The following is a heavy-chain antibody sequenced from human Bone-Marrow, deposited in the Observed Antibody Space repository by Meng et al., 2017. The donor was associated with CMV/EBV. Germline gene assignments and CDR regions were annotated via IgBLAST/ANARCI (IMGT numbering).Heavy chain of an antibody. Sequence: GESLKISCAASGFTFSSYAMSWVRQAPGKGLEWVSIIYSGGSSTYYADSVKGRFTISRDNSKNTLYLQMNSLRAEDTAVYYCARDGGEGYDFWSGYYTGYYFDYWGQGTLVTVSS. D-gene: IGHD3-3*01. J-gene: IGHJ4*02. CDR1: GFTFSSYA. CDR3: ARDGGEGYDFWSGYYTGYYFDY. CDR2: IYSGGSST. V-gene: IGHV3-23*03.